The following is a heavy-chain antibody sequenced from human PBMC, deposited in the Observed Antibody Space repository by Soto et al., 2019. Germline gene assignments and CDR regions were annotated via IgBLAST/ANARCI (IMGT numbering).Heavy chain of an antibody. J-gene: IGHJ4*02. D-gene: IGHD5-12*01. V-gene: IGHV4-30-2*01. CDR1: GGSISSGGYS. CDR2: IYHSGST. CDR3: AAGGGLPRYY. Sequence: QLQLQESGSGLVKPSQTLSLTCGVSGGSISSGGYSWSWIRQPPGKGLEWIGYIYHSGSTYYNPSLRRRVTRSVDRSKNQFSLKLSSVTAADTAVYYCAAGGGLPRYYWGQGTLVTVSS.